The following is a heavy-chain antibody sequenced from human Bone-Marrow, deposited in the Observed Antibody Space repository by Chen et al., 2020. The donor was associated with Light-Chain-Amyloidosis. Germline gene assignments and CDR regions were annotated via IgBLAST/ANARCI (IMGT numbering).Heavy chain of an antibody. CDR3: AKDISYDDILPGYPADAFDI. J-gene: IGHJ3*02. D-gene: IGHD3-9*01. CDR1: GFAFKSYA. Sequence: EVQLVASGGGMLQRGGYLRRTCAASGFAFKSYALRRVRQAPGKGLEGVSTISGSGGSRYYGDAVRGRLTISRDSSKNALFLQMNSLRAEDTAVYYCAKDISYDDILPGYPADAFDIWGQGTMVTVSS. CDR2: ISGSGGSR. V-gene: IGHV3-23*04.